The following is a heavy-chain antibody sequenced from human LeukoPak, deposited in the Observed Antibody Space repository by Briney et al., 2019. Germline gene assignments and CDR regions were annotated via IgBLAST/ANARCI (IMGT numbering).Heavy chain of an antibody. CDR3: ARDATTGELSHAFDI. Sequence: SETLSLTCTVSGGSISSYYWSWIRQPPGKGLEWIGYIYYSGSTNYNPSLKSRVTISVDTSKNQFSLKLSSVTAADTAVYYCARDATTGELSHAFDIWGQGTMVTVSS. D-gene: IGHD3-10*01. CDR2: IYYSGST. CDR1: GGSISSYY. V-gene: IGHV4-59*01. J-gene: IGHJ3*02.